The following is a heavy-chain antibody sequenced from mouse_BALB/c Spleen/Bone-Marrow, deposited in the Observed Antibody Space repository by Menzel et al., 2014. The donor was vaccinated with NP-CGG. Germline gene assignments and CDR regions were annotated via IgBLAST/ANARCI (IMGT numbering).Heavy chain of an antibody. D-gene: IGHD1-2*01. CDR2: INPSNGGT. Sequence: QVQLQQPGAELVKPGTSVKLSCKASGYTFTSYYIYWVKQRPGQGLKWIGEINPSNGGTNFSEKFKSKATLTVDKSSSAAYMQLSSLTSEDSAVYYCTRLSLLRGYFDYWGQGTTLTVSS. CDR3: TRLSLLRGYFDY. V-gene: IGHV1S81*02. CDR1: GYTFTSYY. J-gene: IGHJ2*01.